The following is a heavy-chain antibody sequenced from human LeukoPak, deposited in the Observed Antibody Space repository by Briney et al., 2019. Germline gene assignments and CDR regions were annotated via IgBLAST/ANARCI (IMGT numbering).Heavy chain of an antibody. D-gene: IGHD5-18*01. CDR1: GFTFSSYG. Sequence: GGSLRLSCAASGFTFSSYGMHWVRQAPGTGLEWVAFIRYDGSNKYYADSVKGRFTISRDNSKNTLYLQMNSLRAEDTAVYYCAKDPVSGYSYFYAHNEWYYFDYWGQGTLVTVSS. CDR2: IRYDGSNK. V-gene: IGHV3-30*02. J-gene: IGHJ4*02. CDR3: AKDPVSGYSYFYAHNEWYYFDY.